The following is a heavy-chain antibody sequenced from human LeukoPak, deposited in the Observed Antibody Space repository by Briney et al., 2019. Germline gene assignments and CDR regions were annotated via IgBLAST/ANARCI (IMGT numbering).Heavy chain of an antibody. CDR2: IRSSSSNI. V-gene: IGHV3-21*01. J-gene: IGHJ4*02. CDR3: ARLRGWLPFDY. Sequence: GGSLRLSCAASGFPFSSYTMNWVRQAPGKGLEWVSSIRSSSSNIYYADSVKGRFTISRDNAKNSLYLQMNSLRAEDTAVYYCARLRGWLPFDYWGQGTLVTVSS. CDR1: GFPFSSYT. D-gene: IGHD5-12*01.